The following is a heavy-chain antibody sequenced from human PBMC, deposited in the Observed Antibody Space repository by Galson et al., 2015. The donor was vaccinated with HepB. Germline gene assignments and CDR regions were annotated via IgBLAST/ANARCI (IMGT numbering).Heavy chain of an antibody. CDR3: ARGTIFGVVQVYSYYYYYMDV. D-gene: IGHD3-3*01. CDR2: IIPIFGTA. CDR1: GGTFSSYA. J-gene: IGHJ6*03. Sequence: SVKASCKASGGTFSSYAISWVRQAPGQGLEWMGGIIPIFGTANYAQKFQGRVTITADESTSTAYMELSSLRSEDTAVYYCARGTIFGVVQVYSYYYYYMDVWGKGTTVTVSS. V-gene: IGHV1-69*13.